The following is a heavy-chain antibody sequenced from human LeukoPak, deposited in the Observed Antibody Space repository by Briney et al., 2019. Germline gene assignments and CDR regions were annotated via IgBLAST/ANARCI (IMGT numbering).Heavy chain of an antibody. V-gene: IGHV3-30*04. J-gene: IGHJ4*02. CDR3: ARVHTERASLPPFDH. CDR2: ITYDGSSK. CDR1: QFTFRTYA. Sequence: GGCLRLSCETSQFTFRTYAMHWVRQAPGKGLEWVALITYDGSSKYYADSVRGRFSISRDNSKNTLYLEMNSLRRDDTAVYFCARVHTERASLPPFDHWGQGSLVTVSS. D-gene: IGHD1-26*01.